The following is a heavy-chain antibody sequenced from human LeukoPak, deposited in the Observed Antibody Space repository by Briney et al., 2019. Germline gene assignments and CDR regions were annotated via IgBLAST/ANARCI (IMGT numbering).Heavy chain of an antibody. J-gene: IGHJ6*03. CDR2: INHSGST. Sequence: SETLSLTCAVYGGSFSGYYWSWIRQPPGKGLEWIGEINHSGSTNYNPSLKSRVTISVDTSKNQFSPKLSSVTAADTAVYYCARGRGITMVRGVIGPGYYYMDVWGKGTTVTVSS. CDR3: ARGRGITMVRGVIGPGYYYMDV. CDR1: GGSFSGYY. V-gene: IGHV4-34*01. D-gene: IGHD3-10*01.